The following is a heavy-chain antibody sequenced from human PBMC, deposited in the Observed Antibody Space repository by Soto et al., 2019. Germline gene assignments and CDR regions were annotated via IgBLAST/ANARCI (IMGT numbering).Heavy chain of an antibody. V-gene: IGHV2-5*02. CDR1: GFSLNTRGVG. Sequence: QITLKESGPTLVIPTQTLTLTCTFSGFSLNTRGVGVGWIRQPPGKALEWVALIHWDDEKRYSPSLRNTLTTTKDPSKNQAALIMTNMEPVDTATYYCASSPFVLGSGCNVDCWGQGILVTVSS. J-gene: IGHJ4*02. D-gene: IGHD6-19*01. CDR3: ASSPFVLGSGCNVDC. CDR2: IHWDDEK.